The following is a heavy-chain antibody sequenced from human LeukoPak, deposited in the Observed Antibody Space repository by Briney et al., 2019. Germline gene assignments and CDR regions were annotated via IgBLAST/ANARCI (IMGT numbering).Heavy chain of an antibody. V-gene: IGHV5-51*01. CDR2: IYPGDANP. CDR1: EYSFTSYW. CDR3: ARTHSSSWPYSFDY. Sequence: GDSLKISCKAFEYSFTSYWIGWVGQMPGKGLEWMGNIYPGDANPRYSPTFQGQVTISADKSISTAYLQWRSLKASDTAIYYCARTHSSSWPYSFDYWGQGTLVTVSS. D-gene: IGHD6-13*01. J-gene: IGHJ4*02.